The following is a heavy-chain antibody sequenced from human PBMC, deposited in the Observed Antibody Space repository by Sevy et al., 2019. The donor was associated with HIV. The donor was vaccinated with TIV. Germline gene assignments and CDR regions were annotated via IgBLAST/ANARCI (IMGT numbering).Heavy chain of an antibody. V-gene: IGHV3-30-3*01. CDR2: ISYDGSNK. Sequence: GGSLRLSCAASGFTFSSYAMHWVRQAPGKGLEWVAVISYDGSNKYYADSVKGRFTISRDNSKNTLYLQMKSLRAEDTAVYYCARENYYDSSGYYWEGEFGYWGQGTLVTVSS. D-gene: IGHD3-22*01. CDR1: GFTFSSYA. J-gene: IGHJ4*02. CDR3: ARENYYDSSGYYWEGEFGY.